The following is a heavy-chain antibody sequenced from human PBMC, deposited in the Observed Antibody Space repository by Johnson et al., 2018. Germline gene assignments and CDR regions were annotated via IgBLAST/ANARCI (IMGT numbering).Heavy chain of an antibody. Sequence: QVQLQESGPGLVKPSETLSLTCTVSGGSISSHYWSWIRQPPGKGLEWIGYIYYSGSTNYNPSLKSRVTISVDTSKNQFSLKLSSVTAADTAVYYWARGGGADYYYGMDVWGQGTTVTVSS. D-gene: IGHD3-16*01. CDR1: GGSISSHY. CDR2: IYYSGST. J-gene: IGHJ6*02. V-gene: IGHV4-59*11. CDR3: ARGGGADYYYGMDV.